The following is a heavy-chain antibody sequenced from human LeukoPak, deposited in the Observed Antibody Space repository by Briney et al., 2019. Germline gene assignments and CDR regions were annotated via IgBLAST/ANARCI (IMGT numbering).Heavy chain of an antibody. J-gene: IGHJ4*02. CDR1: GHTFTSYG. D-gene: IGHD6-25*01. CDR2: ISAYNGNT. V-gene: IGHV1-18*01. CDR3: ASMREPEASFDY. Sequence: ASVKVSCKASGHTFTSYGISWVRQAPGQGLEWMGWISAYNGNTNYAQKLQGRVTMTTDASTSTAYMELRSLRSDDTAVYYCASMREPEASFDYWAREPWSPSPQ.